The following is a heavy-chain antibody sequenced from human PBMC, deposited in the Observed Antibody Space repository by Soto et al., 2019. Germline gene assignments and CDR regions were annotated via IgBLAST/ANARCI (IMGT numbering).Heavy chain of an antibody. V-gene: IGHV3-23*01. CDR2: ISGSGGST. CDR1: GFTFSSYA. D-gene: IGHD6-13*01. CDR3: AKDGIAAAGPSSYYFDY. J-gene: IGHJ4*02. Sequence: PGGSLRLSCAASGFTFSSYAMSWVRQAPGKGLEWVSAISGSGGSTYYADSVKGRFTISRDNSKNTLYLQMNSLRAEDTAVYYCAKDGIAAAGPSSYYFDYWGQGTLVTVSS.